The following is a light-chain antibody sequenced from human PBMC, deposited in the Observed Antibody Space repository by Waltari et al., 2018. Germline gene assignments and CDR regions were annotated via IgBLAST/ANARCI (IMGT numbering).Light chain of an antibody. CDR2: GAS. J-gene: IGKJ1*01. Sequence: EIVMTQSPATLSVSPGEGATLSCRASQSVSSNLAWYQQKPGQAPRLLIYGASTRATGIPAGFRGSGSGTEFTLTISSLQSEDFAVFYCQQYSYWPWTFGQGTKVEIK. CDR3: QQYSYWPWT. V-gene: IGKV3-15*01. CDR1: QSVSSN.